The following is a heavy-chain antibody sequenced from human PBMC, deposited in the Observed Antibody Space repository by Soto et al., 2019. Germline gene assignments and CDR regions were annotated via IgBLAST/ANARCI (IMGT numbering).Heavy chain of an antibody. V-gene: IGHV3-74*01. Sequence: PGGSLRLSCAASGFTFSSYIMHWVRQTPGKGLVWVSRITTDGSTTTYADSVRGRFTISRDNAKNTLYLQMNSLSAEDTAVYYCARTKAVAAKTQYYFDYWGQGT. CDR3: ARTKAVAAKTQYYFDY. J-gene: IGHJ4*02. CDR1: GFTFSSYI. D-gene: IGHD6-19*01. CDR2: ITTDGSTT.